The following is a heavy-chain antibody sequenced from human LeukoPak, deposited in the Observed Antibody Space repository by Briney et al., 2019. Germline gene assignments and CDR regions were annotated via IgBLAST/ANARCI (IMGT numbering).Heavy chain of an antibody. Sequence: PGGSLRLSCATSQFKFNNYGMTWVRQAPGKGLEWVSSITGGGGSTQYADSVQGRFTISRANSRNTLYLQMNSLRAEDTAVYYCAKDPNGDYIGTFDIWGQGTMVTVSS. CDR3: AKDPNGDYIGTFDI. V-gene: IGHV3-23*01. J-gene: IGHJ3*02. D-gene: IGHD4-17*01. CDR2: ITGGGGST. CDR1: QFKFNNYG.